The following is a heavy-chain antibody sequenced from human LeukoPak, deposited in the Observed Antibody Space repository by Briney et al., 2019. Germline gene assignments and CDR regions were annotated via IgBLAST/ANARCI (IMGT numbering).Heavy chain of an antibody. CDR3: AREPFDY. V-gene: IGHV4-61*02. CDR1: GGSISSGSYY. CDR2: IYTSGST. J-gene: IGHJ4*02. Sequence: SETLSLTCTVSGGSISSGSYYWSWIRQPAGKGLEWIGRIYTSGSTNYNPSLKSRVTISVDTSKNQFSLKLSSVTAADTAVYYCAREPFDYWGQGTLVTVSS.